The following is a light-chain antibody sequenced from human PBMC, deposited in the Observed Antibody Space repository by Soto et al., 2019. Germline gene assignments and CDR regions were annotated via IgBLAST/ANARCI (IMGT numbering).Light chain of an antibody. J-gene: IGKJ4*01. CDR3: QQYEGLPLT. Sequence: DIQMTQSPSSLSASVGDRVTITCQASQDISNYLNWYQQKPGKAPKLLIFDASNVETGVPSRFSGSLSVTHFTFSIHILQAEDIATYYCQQYEGLPLTFGGGTKIEI. CDR1: QDISNY. CDR2: DAS. V-gene: IGKV1-33*01.